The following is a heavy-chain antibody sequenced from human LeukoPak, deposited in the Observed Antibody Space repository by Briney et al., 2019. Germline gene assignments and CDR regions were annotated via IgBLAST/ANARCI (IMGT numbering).Heavy chain of an antibody. Sequence: GESLKISCKGSGYSFTSYWIGWVRQMPGKGLEWMGIIYPGDSDTRYSPSFQGQVTISADKSISTAYLQWSSLKASDTAMYYCARGGTYYDILTGWMYWGQGTLVTVSS. CDR1: GYSFTSYW. CDR3: ARGGTYYDILTGWMY. D-gene: IGHD3-9*01. V-gene: IGHV5-51*01. CDR2: IYPGDSDT. J-gene: IGHJ4*02.